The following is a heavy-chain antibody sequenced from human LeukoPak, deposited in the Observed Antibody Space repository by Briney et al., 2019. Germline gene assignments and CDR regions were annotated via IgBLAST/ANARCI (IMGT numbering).Heavy chain of an antibody. CDR2: IAHSGTT. D-gene: IGHD5-24*01. CDR1: GGSISRYS. V-gene: IGHV4-59*08. J-gene: IGHJ4*02. CDR3: ARNRDGYNSFDY. Sequence: SETLSLTCIVSGGSISRYSWNWIRQSPGKGLEWVGYIAHSGTTSYKSSLKSRVTISVDTSKNQLSLRLTSVTAADTAVYYCARNRDGYNSFDYWGQGTLVTVSS.